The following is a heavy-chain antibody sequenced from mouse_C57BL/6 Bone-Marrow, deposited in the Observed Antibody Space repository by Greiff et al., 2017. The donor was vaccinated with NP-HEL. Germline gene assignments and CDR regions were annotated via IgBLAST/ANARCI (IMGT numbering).Heavy chain of an antibody. V-gene: IGHV1-42*01. Sequence: EVQLQQSGPELVKPGASVKISCKASGYSFTGYYMNWVKQSPEKSLEWIGEINPSTGGTTYNQKFKAKATLTVDKSSSTAYMQLKSLTSEDSAVYYCARKLIYYDYDCWYFDVWGTGTTVTVSS. CDR1: GYSFTGYY. D-gene: IGHD2-4*01. CDR3: ARKLIYYDYDCWYFDV. J-gene: IGHJ1*03. CDR2: INPSTGGT.